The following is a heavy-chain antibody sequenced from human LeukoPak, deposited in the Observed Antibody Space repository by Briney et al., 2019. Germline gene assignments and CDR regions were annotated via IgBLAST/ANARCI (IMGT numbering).Heavy chain of an antibody. D-gene: IGHD5-18*01. CDR3: ARAEDTAMVNGVDGMDV. J-gene: IGHJ6*02. CDR2: IYYSGST. V-gene: IGHV4-59*01. Sequence: SETLSLTCTVSGGSISSYYWSWIRQPPGNGLEWIGYIYYSGSTNYNPSLKSRVTISVDTSKNQFSLKLSSVTAADTAVYYCARAEDTAMVNGVDGMDVWGQGTTVTVSS. CDR1: GGSISSYY.